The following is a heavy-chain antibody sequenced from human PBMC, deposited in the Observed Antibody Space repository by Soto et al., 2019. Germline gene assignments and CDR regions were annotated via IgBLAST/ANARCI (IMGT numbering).Heavy chain of an antibody. Sequence: EVQLVESGGGLVQTGGSLRLSCAASGFTFSNYEMNWVRQAPGKGLEWVSYIPASGGTIHYADSVKGRFTISRDNARKSLYLQMNSLRVEDTAVYYCARSWNEYFEYWGQASLVTVSS. CDR1: GFTFSNYE. CDR2: IPASGGTI. CDR3: ARSWNEYFEY. V-gene: IGHV3-48*03. D-gene: IGHD1-1*01. J-gene: IGHJ4*02.